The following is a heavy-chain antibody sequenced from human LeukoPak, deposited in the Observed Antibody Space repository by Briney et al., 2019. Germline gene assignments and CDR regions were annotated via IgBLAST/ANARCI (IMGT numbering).Heavy chain of an antibody. CDR2: ISGGRTST. Sequence: TGGSLRLSCAASGFTFSSYAMSWVRQAPGKGLEWVLTISGGRTSTYYADSVKGRFTISRDNCKNTLYLQMISLRAEDTAVYYCAKIVYGGNSPRFDSWGQGTLATVSS. CDR3: AKIVYGGNSPRFDS. CDR1: GFTFSSYA. J-gene: IGHJ4*02. D-gene: IGHD4-23*01. V-gene: IGHV3-23*01.